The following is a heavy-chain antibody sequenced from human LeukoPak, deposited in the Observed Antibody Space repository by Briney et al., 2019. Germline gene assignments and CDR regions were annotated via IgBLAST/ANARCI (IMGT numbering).Heavy chain of an antibody. J-gene: IGHJ3*02. CDR2: INPKSGVT. D-gene: IGHD3/OR15-3a*01. CDR3: ARDYWTGYYFDI. V-gene: IGHV1-2*02. CDR1: GYTFSVHY. Sequence: ASVTVSFTASGYTFSVHYIHWVRQAPGQGLERMGWINPKSGVTDSAPKFQDRVTMTRDTSISTAFMEVSRLRSDDTAVYYCARDYWTGYYFDIWGQGTMVTVSS.